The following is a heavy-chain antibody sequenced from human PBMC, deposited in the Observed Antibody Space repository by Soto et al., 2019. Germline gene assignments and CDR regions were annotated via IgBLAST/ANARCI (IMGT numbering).Heavy chain of an antibody. V-gene: IGHV3-48*03. CDR3: AKPLYSSSWYVVPIGDYYYGMDV. CDR1: GFTFSSYE. CDR2: ISSSGSTI. D-gene: IGHD6-13*01. Sequence: PGGSLRLSCAASGFTFSSYEMNWVRQAPGKGLEWVSYISSSGSTIYYADSVKGRFTISRDNAKNSLYLQMNSLRAEDTAVYYCAKPLYSSSWYVVPIGDYYYGMDVWGQGTTVTVSS. J-gene: IGHJ6*02.